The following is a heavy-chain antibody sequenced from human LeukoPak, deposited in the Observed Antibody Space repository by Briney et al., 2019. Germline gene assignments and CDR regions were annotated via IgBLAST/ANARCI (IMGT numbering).Heavy chain of an antibody. Sequence: GESLKISCKGSGYSFTSYWIGWVRQMPGKGLEWMGTIYPGDSDTRYSPSFQGQVTISADKSISTAYLQWSSLKASDTAMYYCASFFTLPGYSGYDSLSAFDIWGQGTMVTVSS. CDR3: ASFFTLPGYSGYDSLSAFDI. CDR2: IYPGDSDT. CDR1: GYSFTSYW. J-gene: IGHJ3*02. V-gene: IGHV5-51*01. D-gene: IGHD5-12*01.